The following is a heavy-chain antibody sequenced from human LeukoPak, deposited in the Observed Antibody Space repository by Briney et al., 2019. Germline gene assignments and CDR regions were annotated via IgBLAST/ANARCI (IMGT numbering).Heavy chain of an antibody. D-gene: IGHD5-12*01. CDR3: APATIFGAYYYYYYMDV. J-gene: IGHJ6*03. CDR1: GFTVSSNY. CDR2: IYSGGST. Sequence: GGSLRLSCAASGFTVSSNYMSWVRQAPGKGLEWVSVIYSGGSTYYADSVKGRFTISRDNSKNTLYLQMNGLRAEDTAVYYCAPATIFGAYYYYYYMDVWGKGTTVTVSS. V-gene: IGHV3-53*01.